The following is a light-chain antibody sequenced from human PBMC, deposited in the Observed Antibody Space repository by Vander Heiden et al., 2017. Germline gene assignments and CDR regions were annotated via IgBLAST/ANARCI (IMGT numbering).Light chain of an antibody. CDR1: SSNSGAGND. J-gene: IGLJ3*02. V-gene: IGLV1-40*01. CDR2: GNT. CDR3: QSYDHGLSGV. Sequence: QSVLTQPPSVSRASGPRVTITCTGSSSNSGAGNDVHWYQHLPGTAPKLLIYGNTYRPSGVPDRFSGSKSGTSASLAITGLQSDDEAYYYCQSYDHGLSGVFGGGTKLTVL.